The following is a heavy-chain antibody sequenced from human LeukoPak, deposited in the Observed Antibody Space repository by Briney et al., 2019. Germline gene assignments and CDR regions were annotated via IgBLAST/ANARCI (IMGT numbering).Heavy chain of an antibody. CDR2: MNLDGSEK. J-gene: IGHJ4*02. Sequence: GGSLRLSCAASGFTFSTYWMTWVRQAPGKGLEWVANMNLDGSEKYYVDSVKGRFTISRDDAKNSLYLQMNSLRVEDTAVYYCARGGCSIPSCHYPPGVWGQGTLVTVSS. D-gene: IGHD2-2*01. V-gene: IGHV3-7*01. CDR1: GFTFSTYW. CDR3: ARGGCSIPSCHYPPGV.